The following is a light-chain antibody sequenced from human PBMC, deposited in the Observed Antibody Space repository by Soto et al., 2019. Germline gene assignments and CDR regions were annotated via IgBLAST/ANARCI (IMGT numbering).Light chain of an antibody. J-gene: IGKJ2*01. CDR1: QSVSSSY. V-gene: IGKV3-20*01. CDR2: GAS. CDR3: QQYGSSPYT. Sequence: EIVLTQSPGTLSLSPGERATLSCRASQSVSSSYLAWYQQKPGQAPRLLICGASSRATGIPDRFSGSGSGTDFTLTISRLEPEGFAVYCCQQYGSSPYTVGQGTKLEIK.